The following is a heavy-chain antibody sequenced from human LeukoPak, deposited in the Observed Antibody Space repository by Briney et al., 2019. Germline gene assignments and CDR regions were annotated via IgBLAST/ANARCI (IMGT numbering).Heavy chain of an antibody. CDR2: ISAYNGNT. D-gene: IGHD2-2*01. CDR1: GYTFTSYG. Sequence: ASVKVSCKASGYTFTSYGISWVRQAPGQGLEWMGWISAYNGNTNYAQKLQGRVTMTTDTSTSTAYMELRSLRSDDTAVYYCAREAIVVVPAAIGWFDPWGQGTLVTVSS. V-gene: IGHV1-18*01. CDR3: AREAIVVVPAAIGWFDP. J-gene: IGHJ5*02.